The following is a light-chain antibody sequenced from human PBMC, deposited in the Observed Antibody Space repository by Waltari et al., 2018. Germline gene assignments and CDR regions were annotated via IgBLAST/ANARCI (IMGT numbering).Light chain of an antibody. CDR3: SSYTSSSTLYV. CDR1: SSDVGGYNY. J-gene: IGLJ1*01. V-gene: IGLV2-14*03. CDR2: DVS. Sequence: QSALTQPASVSGSPGQSITISCTGTSSDVGGYNYVSWYQQHPGKAPKLMIYDVSNRPAGGSNLFSGSKSGNTASLTISGLQAEDEADYYCSSYTSSSTLYVFGTGTKVTVL.